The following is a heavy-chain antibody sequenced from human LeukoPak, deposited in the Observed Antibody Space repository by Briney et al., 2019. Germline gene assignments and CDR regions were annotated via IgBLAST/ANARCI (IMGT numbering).Heavy chain of an antibody. Sequence: GRSLTLSCASSGFTFDDYAMPWVRQAPGKGLEWVSGISWNSGRIDYAAYVKGRFTISRDNAKNSLYLQMNSLRDEDPALYYCAKRKKRELLFDYWGQGTLVTVSS. V-gene: IGHV3-9*01. CDR3: AKRKKRELLFDY. D-gene: IGHD3-10*01. J-gene: IGHJ4*02. CDR2: ISWNSGRI. CDR1: GFTFDDYA.